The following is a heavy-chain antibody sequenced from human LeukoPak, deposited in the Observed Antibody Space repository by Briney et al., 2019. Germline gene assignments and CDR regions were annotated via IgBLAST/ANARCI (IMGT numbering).Heavy chain of an antibody. CDR2: IYYSGST. V-gene: IGHV4-59*01. Sequence: SETLSLTCTVSGGSISSYYWSWIRQPPGKGLEWIGYIYYSGSTNYNPSLKSRVTISVDTSMNQFSLKLSSVTAADTAVYYCARGPHYDSSGYYSPFDYWGQGTLVTVSS. CDR1: GGSISSYY. J-gene: IGHJ4*02. CDR3: ARGPHYDSSGYYSPFDY. D-gene: IGHD3-22*01.